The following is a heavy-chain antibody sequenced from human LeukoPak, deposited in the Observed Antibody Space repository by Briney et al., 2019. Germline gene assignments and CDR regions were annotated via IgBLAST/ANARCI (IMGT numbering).Heavy chain of an antibody. J-gene: IGHJ5*02. Sequence: SETLSLTCTVSGYSISSGYYWGWIRQPPGKGLEWIGSIYHSGSTYYNPSLKSRVTISVDTSKNQFSLKLSSVTAADTAVYYCAREHLSIGSSSNWFDPWGQGTLVTVSS. CDR2: IYHSGST. D-gene: IGHD6-13*01. CDR3: AREHLSIGSSSNWFDP. CDR1: GYSISSGYY. V-gene: IGHV4-38-2*02.